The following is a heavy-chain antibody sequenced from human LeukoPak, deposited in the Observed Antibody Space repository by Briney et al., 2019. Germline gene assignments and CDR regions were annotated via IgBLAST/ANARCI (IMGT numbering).Heavy chain of an antibody. J-gene: IGHJ4*02. V-gene: IGHV4-30-2*01. CDR3: AGERGEEYSSGWYKTNYFYN. CDR2: IYHTGST. Sequence: SETLSLTCTVSGGSISGSGYYWSWIRQPPGKGLEWIGYIYHTGSTYYNPSLESRVAISADMSKNQISLKLTSVTGADTAVYYCAGERGEEYSSGWYKTNYFYNWGQGIRVTVSS. CDR1: GGSISGSGYY. D-gene: IGHD6-19*01.